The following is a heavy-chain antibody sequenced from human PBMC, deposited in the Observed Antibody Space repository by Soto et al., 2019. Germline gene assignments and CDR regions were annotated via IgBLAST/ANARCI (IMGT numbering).Heavy chain of an antibody. D-gene: IGHD4-4*01. CDR3: AKETVTYHFDY. CDR2: IRESGGST. V-gene: IGHV3-23*01. Sequence: GGSLRLSCAASGFTFNNYVMSWVRQAPGKGLEWVSAIRESGGSTYYADSVKGRFTISRDNSKSTLYLQMNSLRAEDTAVYYCAKETVTYHFDYWGQGTLVTVSS. CDR1: GFTFNNYV. J-gene: IGHJ4*02.